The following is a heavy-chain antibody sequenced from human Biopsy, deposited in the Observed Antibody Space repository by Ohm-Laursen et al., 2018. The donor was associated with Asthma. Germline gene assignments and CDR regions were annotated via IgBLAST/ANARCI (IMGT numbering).Heavy chain of an antibody. D-gene: IGHD3-10*01. CDR3: ARAVDYSHYYGIDV. CDR2: ISVYNGNT. V-gene: IGHV1-18*01. Sequence: ASVKVSCKPSGYTFNSAGITWVRQAPGQGLEWMGWISVYNGNTKVAQKLQDRVAMITDASTSTAYMELRSLRSDDTAVYFCARAVDYSHYYGIDVWGQGTTVTVS. J-gene: IGHJ6*02. CDR1: GYTFNSAG.